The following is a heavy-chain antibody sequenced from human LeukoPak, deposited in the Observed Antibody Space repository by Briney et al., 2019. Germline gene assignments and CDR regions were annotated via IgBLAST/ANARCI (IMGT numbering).Heavy chain of an antibody. J-gene: IGHJ4*02. Sequence: GSSVKVSCKASGGTFSSYAISWVRQAPGQGLEWMGRIIPILGIANYAQKFQGRVTITADKSTSTAYMELSSLRSEDTAVYYCARDGARRDTAMERGIDYWGQGTLVTVSS. CDR1: GGTFSSYA. V-gene: IGHV1-69*04. CDR3: ARDGARRDTAMERGIDY. D-gene: IGHD5-18*01. CDR2: IIPILGIA.